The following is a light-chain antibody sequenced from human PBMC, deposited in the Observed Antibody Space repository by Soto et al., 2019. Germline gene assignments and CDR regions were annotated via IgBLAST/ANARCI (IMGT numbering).Light chain of an antibody. V-gene: IGKV3-20*01. J-gene: IGKJ5*01. Sequence: EIVLTQSPGTLSLSPGERATLSCRASQSVSSNYLAWYQQKPGQAPRLLISDASSRATGIPDRFSGSGSGTDFTLTISRLEPEDFALYYCQQYGGSPITFGQGTRWRL. CDR3: QQYGGSPIT. CDR2: DAS. CDR1: QSVSSNY.